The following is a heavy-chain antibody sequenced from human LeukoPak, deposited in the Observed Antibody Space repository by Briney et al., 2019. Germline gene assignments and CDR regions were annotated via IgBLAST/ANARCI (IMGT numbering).Heavy chain of an antibody. D-gene: IGHD1-14*01. V-gene: IGHV3-7*03. Sequence: GGSLRLSCAASGFAFSDYWMTWVRQAPGKGLEWVANIRQDGNEKYYVDSVKGQFTISKDNTKNSLYLQMNSLRAEDTAIYYCATDPPRTWGQGTLVTVSS. J-gene: IGHJ5*02. CDR1: GFAFSDYW. CDR2: IRQDGNEK. CDR3: ATDPPRT.